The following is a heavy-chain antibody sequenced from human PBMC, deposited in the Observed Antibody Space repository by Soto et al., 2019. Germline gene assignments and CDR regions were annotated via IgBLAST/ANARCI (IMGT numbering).Heavy chain of an antibody. CDR1: GGSISGYY. J-gene: IGHJ6*02. CDR3: ARRQGVAAVGYYYGMDV. D-gene: IGHD2-15*01. Sequence: SETLSLTCTVSGGSISGYYWSWIRQPPGKGLEWIGYIYYSGSTNYNPSLKSRVTISVDTSKNQFSLKLSSVTAADTAVYYCARRQGVAAVGYYYGMDVWGQGTTVTVSS. CDR2: IYYSGST. V-gene: IGHV4-59*08.